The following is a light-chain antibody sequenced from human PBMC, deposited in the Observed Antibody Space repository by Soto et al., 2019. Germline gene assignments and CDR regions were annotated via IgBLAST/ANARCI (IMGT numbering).Light chain of an antibody. CDR2: DVN. CDR3: SSYTTTRSVI. V-gene: IGLV2-14*01. Sequence: QSVLTQPASVSGSPGQSIAISCTGTSSDVGAYDFVSWYQQHPGKAPKVMIYDVNHRPSGVSDRFSGSKSGNTASLTISGLQAEDEADYFCSSYTTTRSVIFGGGTKLTVL. CDR1: SSDVGAYDF. J-gene: IGLJ2*01.